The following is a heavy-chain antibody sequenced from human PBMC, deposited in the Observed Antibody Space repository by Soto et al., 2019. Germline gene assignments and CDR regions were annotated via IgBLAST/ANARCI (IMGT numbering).Heavy chain of an antibody. CDR1: GFTVSSNY. CDR2: IYSGGST. V-gene: IGHV3-53*01. Sequence: PGWSLRLSCASSGFTVSSNYMIWVRQTPGKGLDLVSVIYSGGSTYYSDSVKGRFTISRDNSKNTLYLQMNSLRAEDTAVYYCARGLGWFDPWGQGTLVTVSS. CDR3: ARGLGWFDP. J-gene: IGHJ5*02. D-gene: IGHD4-17*01.